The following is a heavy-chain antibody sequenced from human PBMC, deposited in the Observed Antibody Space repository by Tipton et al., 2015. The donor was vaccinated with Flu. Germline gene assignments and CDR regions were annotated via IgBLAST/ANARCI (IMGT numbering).Heavy chain of an antibody. CDR2: ISYDGSNK. J-gene: IGHJ6*02. D-gene: IGHD3-22*01. V-gene: IGHV3-30-3*01. CDR1: GFTFSSYA. Sequence: QLVQSGGGVVQPGRSLRLSCAASGFTFSSYAMHWVRQAPGKGLEWVAVISYDGSNKYYADSVKGRFTISRDNSKNTLYLQMNSLRAEDTAVYYCARGGGYDSSGYPSYYYGMDVWGQGP. CDR3: ARGGGYDSSGYPSYYYGMDV.